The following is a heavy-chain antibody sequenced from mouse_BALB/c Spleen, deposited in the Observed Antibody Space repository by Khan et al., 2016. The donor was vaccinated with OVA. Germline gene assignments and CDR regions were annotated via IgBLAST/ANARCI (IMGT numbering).Heavy chain of an antibody. V-gene: IGHV5-9-3*01. CDR2: ISTGGHYT. CDR3: ARILVDYYAMDY. Sequence: EVELVESGGGLVKPGGSLKLSCSASGFTFSSFAMSWVRQTPEKRLEWVATISTGGHYTFYPDSVKGRLPISRDNARNTLYLQMSSLRSEDTAMYYGARILVDYYAMDYWGQGTSVTVSS. D-gene: IGHD2-2*01. CDR1: GFTFSSFA. J-gene: IGHJ4*01.